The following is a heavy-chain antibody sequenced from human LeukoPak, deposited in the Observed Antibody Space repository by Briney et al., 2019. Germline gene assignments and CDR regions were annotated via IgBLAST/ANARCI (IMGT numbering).Heavy chain of an antibody. CDR2: IYPGDSDT. CDR1: GYSFTSYW. D-gene: IGHD3-22*01. J-gene: IGHJ3*02. V-gene: IGHV5-51*01. Sequence: GEPLKISCKGSGYSFTSYWIGWVRQMPGKGLEWMGIIYPGDSDTRYSPSFQGQVTISADKSISTAYLQWSSLKASDTAMYYCARPGAYYYDSSGYYHGGAFDIWGQGTMVTVSS. CDR3: ARPGAYYYDSSGYYHGGAFDI.